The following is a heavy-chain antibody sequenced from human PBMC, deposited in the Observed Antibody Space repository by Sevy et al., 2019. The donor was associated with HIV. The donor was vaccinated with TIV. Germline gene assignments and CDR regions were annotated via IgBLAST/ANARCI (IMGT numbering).Heavy chain of an antibody. D-gene: IGHD7-27*01. CDR1: GGSISSYY. Sequence: ETLSLTCTVSGGSISSYYWSWIRQPPGKGLEWIGYIYYSGSTNYNPSLKSRVTISVDTSKNQFSLKLSSVTAADTAVYYCARHGNWGFSDYWGQGTLVTVSS. V-gene: IGHV4-59*08. CDR2: IYYSGST. J-gene: IGHJ4*02. CDR3: ARHGNWGFSDY.